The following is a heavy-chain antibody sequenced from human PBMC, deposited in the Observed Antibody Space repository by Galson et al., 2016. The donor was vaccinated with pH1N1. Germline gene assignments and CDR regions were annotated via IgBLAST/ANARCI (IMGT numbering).Heavy chain of an antibody. V-gene: IGHV3-30*01. J-gene: IGHJ4*02. D-gene: IGHD6-6*01. CDR2: ISYDGNNE. Sequence: SLRLSCAASGFTFNSYAMHWVRQAPGKGLEWVAGISYDGNNEYYAASVNGRFTISRDISDSTMFLQMNSLRAEDTARYYCARDLIAARPHSWGQGTLVTVSS. CDR3: ARDLIAARPHS. CDR1: GFTFNSYA.